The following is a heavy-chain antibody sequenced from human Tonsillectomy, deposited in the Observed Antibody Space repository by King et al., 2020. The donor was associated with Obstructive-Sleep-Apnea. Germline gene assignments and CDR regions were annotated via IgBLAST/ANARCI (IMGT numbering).Heavy chain of an antibody. D-gene: IGHD2/OR15-2a*01. CDR1: GFTVSSNY. J-gene: IGHJ4*02. CDR2: IYTRGNT. Sequence: VQLVESGGGLVQPGGSLRLSCAASGFTVSSNYMSWVRQAPGKGLEWVSVIYTRGNTYYADSVKGRFTISRHNSKNTLYLQLNSLKPEDTAVYYFAREGDTTCREFVYWGQGTLVTVSS. V-gene: IGHV3-53*04. CDR3: AREGDTTCREFVY.